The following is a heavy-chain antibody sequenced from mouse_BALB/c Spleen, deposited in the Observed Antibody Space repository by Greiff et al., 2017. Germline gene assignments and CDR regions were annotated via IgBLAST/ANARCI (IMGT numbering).Heavy chain of an antibody. Sequence: EVQLVESGPGLVKPSQSLSLTCSVTGYSITSGYYWNWIRQFPGNKLEWMGYISYDGSNNYNPSLKNRISITRDTSKNQFFLKLNSVTTEDTATYYCARWGNWYAMDYWGQGTSVTVSS. J-gene: IGHJ4*01. V-gene: IGHV3-6*02. D-gene: IGHD2-1*01. CDR1: GYSITSGYY. CDR3: ARWGNWYAMDY. CDR2: ISYDGSN.